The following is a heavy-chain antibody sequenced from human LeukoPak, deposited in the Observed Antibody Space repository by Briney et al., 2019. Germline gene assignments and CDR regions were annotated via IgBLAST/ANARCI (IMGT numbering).Heavy chain of an antibody. CDR2: ISGDSRDI. D-gene: IGHD2-2*01. Sequence: GSLRLSCAASGVTFSSYSMNWVRQAQGKGGERVPAISGDSRDIFYADSVRGRLTISRENAEKSLYLQMNSLRVEDTAVYYCARAPTVLVGYCISSSCQAYYWGQGTLVTVSS. V-gene: IGHV3-21*01. CDR3: ARAPTVLVGYCISSSCQAYY. J-gene: IGHJ4*02. CDR1: GVTFSSYS.